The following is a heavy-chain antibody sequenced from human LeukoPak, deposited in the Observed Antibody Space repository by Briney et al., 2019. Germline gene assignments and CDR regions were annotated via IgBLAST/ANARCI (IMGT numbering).Heavy chain of an antibody. CDR3: AKPPSYYKDAFDI. Sequence: GGSLRLSCAASGFTFSSYAMSWVRQAPGKGLEWVLAISGSGGSTYYADSVKGRFTISRDNSKNTLYLQMNSLRAEDTAVYYCAKPPSYYKDAFDIWGQGTMVTVSS. CDR2: ISGSGGST. J-gene: IGHJ3*02. V-gene: IGHV3-23*01. D-gene: IGHD1-26*01. CDR1: GFTFSSYA.